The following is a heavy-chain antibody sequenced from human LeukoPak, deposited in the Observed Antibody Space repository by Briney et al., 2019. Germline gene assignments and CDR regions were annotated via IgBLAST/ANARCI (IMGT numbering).Heavy chain of an antibody. J-gene: IGHJ4*02. CDR2: IYQSGST. V-gene: IGHV4-38-2*01. CDR1: GYGISSDYY. D-gene: IGHD3-10*01. Sequence: SETLSLTCAVSGYGISSDYYWGWIRQPPGKGLEWMASIYQSGSTYYNPSLKNRVTISVDTSKSQRSLELISVTAADTAVYYCARIITMIRGERSGYFASWGQGTLVRVSS. CDR3: ARIITMIRGERSGYFAS.